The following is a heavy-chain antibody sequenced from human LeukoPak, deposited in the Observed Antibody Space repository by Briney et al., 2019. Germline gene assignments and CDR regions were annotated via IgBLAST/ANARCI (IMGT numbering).Heavy chain of an antibody. CDR3: ARVYCSGGSCYVELYYFDY. Sequence: SETLSLTCTVSGYSISSGYYWGWIRQPPGKGLEWIGSIYHSGSTYYNPSLKSRVTISVDTSKNQFSLKLSSVTAADTAVYYCARVYCSGGSCYVELYYFDYWGQGTLVTVSS. CDR2: IYHSGST. V-gene: IGHV4-38-2*02. J-gene: IGHJ4*02. CDR1: GYSISSGYY. D-gene: IGHD2-15*01.